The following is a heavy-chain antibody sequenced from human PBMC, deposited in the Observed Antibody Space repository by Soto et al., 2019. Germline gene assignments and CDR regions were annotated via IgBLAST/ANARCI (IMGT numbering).Heavy chain of an antibody. V-gene: IGHV5-51*01. CDR2: IYPGDSDT. Sequence: GEALKSSRKGSGDSVTSYWRGWVRPMPGKSLEWMGIIYPGDSDTRYSPSFQGQVTISADKSISTAYLQWSSLKASDTAMYYCASWTGYCSSTSCYDFDYWGQGTLVTVSS. J-gene: IGHJ4*02. D-gene: IGHD2-2*01. CDR1: GDSVTSYW. CDR3: ASWTGYCSSTSCYDFDY.